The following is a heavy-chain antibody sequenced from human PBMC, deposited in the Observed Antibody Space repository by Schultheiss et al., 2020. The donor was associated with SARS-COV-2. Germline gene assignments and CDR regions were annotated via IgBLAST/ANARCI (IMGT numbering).Heavy chain of an antibody. CDR2: ISGSGGST. Sequence: GGSLRLSCAASGFTFSSYAMSWVRQAPGKGLEWVSAISGSGGSTYYADSVKGRFTISRDNAKNSLYLQMNSLRAEDTAVYYCARDYFGSGSYYNVRGYYYYGLDVWGQGTTVTVSS. J-gene: IGHJ6*02. V-gene: IGHV3-23*01. CDR1: GFTFSSYA. CDR3: ARDYFGSGSYYNVRGYYYYGLDV. D-gene: IGHD3-10*01.